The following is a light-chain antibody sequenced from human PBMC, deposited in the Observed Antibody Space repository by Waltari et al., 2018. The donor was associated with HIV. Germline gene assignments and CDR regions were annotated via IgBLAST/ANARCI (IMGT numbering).Light chain of an antibody. V-gene: IGLV2-18*02. CDR1: SRDNGSFYH. Sequence: QSALTQPPSVSGSPGQSVTISCIGTSRDNGSFYHVSWFQQPPGPAPKLLIFGVSNRPSGVPDRFSGSKSGNTASLTISGLQAEDEADYYCSSYRSSITLLFGGGTKLTVL. CDR3: SSYRSSITLL. J-gene: IGLJ3*02. CDR2: GVS.